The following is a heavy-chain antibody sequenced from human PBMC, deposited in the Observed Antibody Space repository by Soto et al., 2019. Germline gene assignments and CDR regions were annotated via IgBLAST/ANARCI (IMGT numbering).Heavy chain of an antibody. Sequence: PGGSLRLSCTASGFTFGDYAMSWFRQAPGKGLEWVGFIRSKAYGGTTEYAASVKGRFTISRDDSKSIAYLQMNSLKTEDTAVYYCTRTYDFWSGYYTPTYYYYSMDVWGKGTTVTVS. CDR1: GFTFGDYA. D-gene: IGHD3-3*01. CDR3: TRTYDFWSGYYTPTYYYYSMDV. CDR2: IRSKAYGGTT. J-gene: IGHJ6*03. V-gene: IGHV3-49*03.